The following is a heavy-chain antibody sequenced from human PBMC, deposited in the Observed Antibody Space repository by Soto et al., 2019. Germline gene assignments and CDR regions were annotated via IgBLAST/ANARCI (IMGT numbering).Heavy chain of an antibody. D-gene: IGHD4-17*01. CDR2: IYYSGST. V-gene: IGHV4-59*08. CDR1: GGSISSYY. CDR3: ARRYGGAFDI. J-gene: IGHJ3*02. Sequence: TSETLSLTCTVSGGSISSYYWSWIRQPPGNGLEWIGYIYYSGSTNYNPSLKSRVTISVDTSENQFSLKLSSVTAADTAVYYCARRYGGAFDIWGQGTMVTVSS.